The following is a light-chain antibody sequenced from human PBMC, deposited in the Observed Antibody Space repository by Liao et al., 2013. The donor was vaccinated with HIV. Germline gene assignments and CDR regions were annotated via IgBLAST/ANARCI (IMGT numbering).Light chain of an antibody. J-gene: IGLJ1*01. CDR1: KLGAKY. CDR2: QDN. CDR3: QAWDSTIAYV. V-gene: IGLV3-1*01. Sequence: SYELTQPPSVSVSPGQTASITCSGDKLGAKYTCWYQQKPGQSPVLVIYQDNKRPSGIPERFSGSNSGNTATLTISGTQAMDEADYYCQAWDSTIAYVFGTGTKVTVL.